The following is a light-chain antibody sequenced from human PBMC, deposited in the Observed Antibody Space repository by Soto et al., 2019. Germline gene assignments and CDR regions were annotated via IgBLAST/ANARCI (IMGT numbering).Light chain of an antibody. CDR1: QSVSSY. J-gene: IGKJ1*01. Sequence: EVVLTQSPATLSLSPGERATLSCRASQSVSSYLAWYQQKPGQAHRLLIYDASNRATGIPARFSGSGSGTDFTLTISSLEPEDSAVYYCQQRPSWTFGQGTNVEIK. CDR2: DAS. V-gene: IGKV3-11*01. CDR3: QQRPSWT.